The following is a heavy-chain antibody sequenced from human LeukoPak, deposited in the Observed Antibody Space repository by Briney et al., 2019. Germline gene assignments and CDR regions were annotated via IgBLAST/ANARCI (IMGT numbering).Heavy chain of an antibody. D-gene: IGHD6-13*01. Sequence: SEPLSLTCTVSGGSISSSSYYWPWIRQPPGKGLECIGSIYYSGSTYYNPSLKSRVTISVDTSKNQFSLKLSSVTAADTAVYYCARHVEQQQWFDPWGQGTLVTVSS. V-gene: IGHV4-39*01. CDR3: ARHVEQQQWFDP. CDR1: GGSISSSSYY. CDR2: IYYSGST. J-gene: IGHJ5*02.